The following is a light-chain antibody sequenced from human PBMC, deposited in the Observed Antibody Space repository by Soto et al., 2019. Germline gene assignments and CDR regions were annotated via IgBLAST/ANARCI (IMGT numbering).Light chain of an antibody. Sequence: DIQMTQSPSTLSASVGDRVTITFLASQSVSRWLAWYKQKPGEAPKLLIYKASNLESGVSSRFSGSGSGTEFTLTISSLQPDDSATYYCQQYDVYSPWMFGQGTKVDIK. CDR3: QQYDVYSPWM. J-gene: IGKJ1*01. V-gene: IGKV1-5*03. CDR2: KAS. CDR1: QSVSRW.